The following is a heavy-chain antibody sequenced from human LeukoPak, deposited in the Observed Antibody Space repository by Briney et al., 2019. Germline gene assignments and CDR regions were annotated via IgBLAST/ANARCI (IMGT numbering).Heavy chain of an antibody. V-gene: IGHV6-1*01. CDR2: TYYRSTWYN. J-gene: IGHJ5*02. D-gene: IGHD2-2*01. CDR3: ARRLTQYVCFDP. Sequence: SQTLSLTCAISGDRVSSNSVTWNWIRQSPSRGLEWLGRTYYRSTWYNDYAVSVRGRITVNPDTSKNQFSLHLNSVTPEDTAVYYCARRLTQYVCFDPWGQGILVTVSS. CDR1: GDRVSSNSVT.